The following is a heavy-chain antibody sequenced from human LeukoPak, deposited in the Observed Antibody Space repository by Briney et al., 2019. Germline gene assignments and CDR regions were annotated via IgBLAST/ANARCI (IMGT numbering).Heavy chain of an antibody. CDR2: INTNIGNS. V-gene: IGHV7-4-1*02. D-gene: IGHD2-8*01. J-gene: IGHJ5*02. Sequence: ASVKVSCKASGYTFTSYAMNWVRQAPGQGLEWMGWINTNIGNSTYAQGFTGRFVFSLDTSVSTAYLQISSLKAEDTAVYYCARALGYCTNGVCQTWAVPGPWGQGTLVTVSS. CDR1: GYTFTSYA. CDR3: ARALGYCTNGVCQTWAVPGP.